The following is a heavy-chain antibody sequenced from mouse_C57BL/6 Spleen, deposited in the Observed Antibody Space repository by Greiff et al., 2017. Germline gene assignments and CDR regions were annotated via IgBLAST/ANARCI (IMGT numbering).Heavy chain of an antibody. Sequence: VMLVESGAELVKPGASVKLSCKASGYTFTEYTIHWVKQRPGQGLEWIGWFYPGSGSIKYNEKFKDKATLTAEKSSSTVYMELSRLTSEDSAVYFCARHEEGRDGYRYGAMDYWGQGTSVTVSS. CDR3: ARHEEGRDGYRYGAMDY. CDR1: GYTFTEYT. CDR2: FYPGSGSI. V-gene: IGHV1-62-2*01. D-gene: IGHD2-3*01. J-gene: IGHJ4*01.